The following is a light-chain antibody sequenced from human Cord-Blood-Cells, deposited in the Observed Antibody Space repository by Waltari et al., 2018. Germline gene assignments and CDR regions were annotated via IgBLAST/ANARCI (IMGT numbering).Light chain of an antibody. V-gene: IGKV4-1*01. CDR2: WSS. CDR3: QQYYSTPYT. CDR1: QSVLYSSNNKTY. Sequence: DIVMTQSPDSLAVSLGERATINCKPSQSVLYSSNNKTYLAWYQQKPGQPPKLLIYWSSTRESGVPDRFSGSGSGTDFTLTISSLQAEDVAVYYCQQYYSTPYTFGQGTKLEIK. J-gene: IGKJ2*01.